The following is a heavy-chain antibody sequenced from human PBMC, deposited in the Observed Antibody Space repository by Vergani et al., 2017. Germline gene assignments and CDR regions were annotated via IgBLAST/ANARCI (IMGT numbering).Heavy chain of an antibody. J-gene: IGHJ6*03. CDR1: GGSFSGYY. CDR3: ARVSGNYYYYYYMDV. CDR2: INHSGST. D-gene: IGHD3-10*01. Sequence: QVQLQQWGAGLLKPSETLSLTCAVYGGSFSGYYWSWIRQPPGKGLEWIGEINHSGSTNYNPSLKSRVTISVDTSKNQFSLKLSSVTAADTAVYYCARVSGNYYYYYYMDVWGKGTTVTVSS. V-gene: IGHV4-34*01.